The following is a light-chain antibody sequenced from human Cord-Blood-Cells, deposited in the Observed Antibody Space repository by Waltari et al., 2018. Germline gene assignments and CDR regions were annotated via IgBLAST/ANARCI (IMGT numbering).Light chain of an antibody. V-gene: IGKV1-39*01. CDR1: QRISSY. CDR3: QQSYSTPPT. Sequence: DIQMTQSPSSLSASVGVRVTITCRASQRISSYLNWYQQKTGKGTKLLIYAASSLQSGVPSRFSGSGSGTDFTLTISSLQPEDFATYYCQQSYSTPPTFGGGTKVEIK. J-gene: IGKJ4*01. CDR2: AAS.